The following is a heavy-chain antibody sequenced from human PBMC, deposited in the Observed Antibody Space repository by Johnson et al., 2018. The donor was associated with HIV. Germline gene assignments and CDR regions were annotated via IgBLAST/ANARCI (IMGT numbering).Heavy chain of an antibody. CDR3: ARGGNEIDAFDI. CDR1: GFTVTTKY. J-gene: IGHJ3*02. V-gene: IGHV3-30*03. D-gene: IGHD1-1*01. Sequence: VQLVESGGGLVQPGGSLRLSCAASGFTVTTKYMSWVRQAPGKGLEWVAVISYDGSNKYYADSVKGRFTISRDNSKNTLYLQMNSLRAEDTAVYYCARGGNEIDAFDIWGQGTMVTVSS. CDR2: ISYDGSNK.